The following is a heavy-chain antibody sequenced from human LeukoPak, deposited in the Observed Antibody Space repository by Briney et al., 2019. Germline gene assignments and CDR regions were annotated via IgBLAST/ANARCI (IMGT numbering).Heavy chain of an antibody. Sequence: GGSLRLSCAASGFTVSSNYMSWVRQAPGGGLEWVSVIYSGGSTYYADSVKGRFTISRDNSKNTLYLQMNSLRAEDTAVYYCARDTPPRGFDYWGQGTLVTVSS. D-gene: IGHD3-10*01. J-gene: IGHJ4*02. V-gene: IGHV3-66*02. CDR3: ARDTPPRGFDY. CDR2: IYSGGST. CDR1: GFTVSSNY.